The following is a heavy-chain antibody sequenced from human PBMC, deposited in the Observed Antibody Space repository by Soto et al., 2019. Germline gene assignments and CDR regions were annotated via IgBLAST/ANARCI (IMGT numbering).Heavy chain of an antibody. CDR1: GGSVSSGSYY. J-gene: IGHJ5*02. CDR2: IYYSGST. V-gene: IGHV4-61*01. Sequence: QVQLQESGPGLVKPSETLSLTCTVSGGSVSSGSYYWSWIRQPPGKGLEWIGYIYYSGSTNYNPSLRSRMPISVDTTKNQFSLKLSSVTAADTSVYFCARGVQFSYGYVAWFDPWGQGTLVTVSS. D-gene: IGHD5-18*01. CDR3: ARGVQFSYGYVAWFDP.